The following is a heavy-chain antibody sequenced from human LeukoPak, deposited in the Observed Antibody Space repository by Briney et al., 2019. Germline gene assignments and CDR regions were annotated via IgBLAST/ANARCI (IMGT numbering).Heavy chain of an antibody. J-gene: IGHJ3*02. CDR1: GGSFSGYY. Sequence: PSETLSLTCAVYGGSFSGYYWSWIRQPPGKGLEWIGEINHSGSTNYNPPLKSRVTISVDTSKNQFSLKLSSVTAADTAVYYCARRQITMVRGVIITHAFDIWGQGTMVTVPS. V-gene: IGHV4-34*01. D-gene: IGHD3-10*01. CDR2: INHSGST. CDR3: ARRQITMVRGVIITHAFDI.